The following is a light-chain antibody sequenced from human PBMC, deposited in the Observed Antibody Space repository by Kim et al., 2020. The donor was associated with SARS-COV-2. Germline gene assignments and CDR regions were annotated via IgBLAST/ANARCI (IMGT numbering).Light chain of an antibody. Sequence: QSALTQPASVSGSPGQSITISCTGTSSDVGAYNYVSWYRQHPGKAPKLMIYDVNKWPSGVSNRFSGSKSGNTASLTISGLQAEDEADYYCSSYTGSSIWVFGGGTQLTVL. J-gene: IGLJ3*02. CDR3: SSYTGSSIWV. CDR2: DVN. CDR1: SSDVGAYNY. V-gene: IGLV2-14*01.